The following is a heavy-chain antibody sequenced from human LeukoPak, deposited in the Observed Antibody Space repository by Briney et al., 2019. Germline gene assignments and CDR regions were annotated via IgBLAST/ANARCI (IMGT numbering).Heavy chain of an antibody. J-gene: IGHJ4*02. CDR1: GGSFSGYY. D-gene: IGHD6-25*01. Sequence: PSETLSLTCAVHGGSFSGYYWSWIRQAPGKGLEWIGEINHSGSTNYNPSLKSRVTISVDTSKNQFSLTLISVTAADTAVYYCARVRLGQVYHFDYWGQGTLVTVSS. CDR2: INHSGST. CDR3: ARVRLGQVYHFDY. V-gene: IGHV4-34*01.